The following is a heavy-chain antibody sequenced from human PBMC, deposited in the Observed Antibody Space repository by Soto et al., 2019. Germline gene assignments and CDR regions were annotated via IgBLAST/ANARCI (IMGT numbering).Heavy chain of an antibody. D-gene: IGHD4-17*01. CDR3: ARDGPPGDYGEDYYDGMDV. CDR2: IIPIFGTA. V-gene: IGHV1-69*06. J-gene: IGHJ6*02. Sequence: SVKVSCKASGGTFSSYAISWVRQAPGQGLEWMGGIIPIFGTANYAQKFQGRVTITADKSTSTAYMELSSLRSEDTAVYYCARDGPPGDYGEDYYDGMDVWGQGTTVTVSS. CDR1: GGTFSSYA.